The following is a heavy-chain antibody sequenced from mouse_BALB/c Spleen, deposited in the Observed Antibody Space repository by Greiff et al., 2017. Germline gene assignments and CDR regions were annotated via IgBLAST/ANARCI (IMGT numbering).Heavy chain of an antibody. CDR3: TRGTEGDFPFAY. Sequence: EVQLQQSGTVLARPGASVKMSCKASGYTFTSYWMHWVKQRPGQGLEWIGAIYPGNSDTSYNQKFKGKAKLTAVTSTSTAYMELSSLTNEDSAVYYCTRGTEGDFPFAYWGQGTLVTVSA. J-gene: IGHJ3*01. V-gene: IGHV1-5*01. CDR1: GYTFTSYW. D-gene: IGHD3-3*01. CDR2: IYPGNSDT.